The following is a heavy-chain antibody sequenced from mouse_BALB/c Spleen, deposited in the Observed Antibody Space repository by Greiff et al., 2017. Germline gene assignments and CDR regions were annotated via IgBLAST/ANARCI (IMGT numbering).Heavy chain of an antibody. V-gene: IGHV1S53*02. CDR1: GYTFTDHA. CDR3: LYDYDAGWFAY. CDR2: ISPGNGDI. J-gene: IGHJ3*01. D-gene: IGHD2-4*01. Sequence: VQLQQSDAELVKPGASVKISCKASGYTFTDHAIPWVKQKPEQGLEWIGYISPGNGDIKYTEKFKGKATLTADKTSSTAYMQLNSLTSEDSAVYCCLYDYDAGWFAYWGQGTLVTVSA.